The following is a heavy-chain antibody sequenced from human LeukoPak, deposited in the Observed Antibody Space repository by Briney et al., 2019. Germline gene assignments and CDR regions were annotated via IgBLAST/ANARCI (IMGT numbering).Heavy chain of an antibody. J-gene: IGHJ4*02. CDR2: ISGRGGST. D-gene: IGHD3-22*01. CDR3: AKGAITMIVVVNYFDY. V-gene: IGHV3-23*01. CDR1: GFTFSNYA. Sequence: GGSLRLSCAASGFTFSNYAMSWVRQAPGKGLEWVSVISGRGGSTYYADSVKGRFTISRDNLKNTLYLQMNSLRAEDTAVYYCAKGAITMIVVVNYFDYWGQGTLVTVSS.